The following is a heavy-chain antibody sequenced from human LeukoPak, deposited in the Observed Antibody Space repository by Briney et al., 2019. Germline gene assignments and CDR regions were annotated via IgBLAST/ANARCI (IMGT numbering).Heavy chain of an antibody. CDR1: GGSISSGDYY. J-gene: IGHJ4*02. CDR3: ARGSSSGYFVDY. D-gene: IGHD3-22*01. CDR2: IYYSGST. Sequence: SQTLSLTCTVSGGSISSGDYYWSWIRQPPGKGLEWIGYIYYSGSTYYNPSLKSRVTISVDTSKSQFSLKLSSVTAADTAVYYCARGSSSGYFVDYWGQGTLVTVSS. V-gene: IGHV4-30-4*01.